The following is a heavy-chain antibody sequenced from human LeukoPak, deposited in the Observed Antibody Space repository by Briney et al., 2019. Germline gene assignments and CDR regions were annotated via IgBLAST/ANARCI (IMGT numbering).Heavy chain of an antibody. CDR3: GSSYSSSWPEIDF. V-gene: IGHV3-66*01. CDR2: IYSGGTT. Sequence: AGGSLRLSCAASGLTVSSHYMSWVRQAPGKGLEWVSVIYSGGTTYYADSVKGRFTISRDNSKNTLHLQMNSLRAEDTAVCYCGSSYSSSWPEIDFWGQGTLVTVSS. CDR1: GLTVSSHY. D-gene: IGHD6-13*01. J-gene: IGHJ4*02.